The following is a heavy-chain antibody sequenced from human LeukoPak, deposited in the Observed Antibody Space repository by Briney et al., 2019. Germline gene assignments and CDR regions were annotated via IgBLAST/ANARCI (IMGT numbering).Heavy chain of an antibody. CDR1: GYTFTGYY. CDR2: INPNSGGT. D-gene: IGHD2-2*01. V-gene: IGHV1-2*02. CDR3: ARVSIVPAAQSDY. Sequence: GASVKVSCKASGYTFTGYYMHWVRQAPGQGLEWMGWINPNSGGTNYAQKFQGRVTMTRDTSISTAYMKLSRLRSDDTAVYYCARVSIVPAAQSDYWGQGTLVTVSS. J-gene: IGHJ4*02.